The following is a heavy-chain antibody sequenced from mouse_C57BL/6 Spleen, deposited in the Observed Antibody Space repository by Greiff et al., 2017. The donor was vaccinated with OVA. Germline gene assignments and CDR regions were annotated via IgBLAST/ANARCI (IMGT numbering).Heavy chain of an antibody. CDR3: ARRYYGSSYDYAMDY. J-gene: IGHJ4*01. Sequence: VQLKESGGGLVKPGGSLKLSCAASGFTFSDYGMHWVRQAPEKGLEWVAYISSGSSTIYYADTVKGRFTISRDNAKNTLFLQMTSLRSEDTAMYYCARRYYGSSYDYAMDYWGQGTSVTVSS. CDR1: GFTFSDYG. D-gene: IGHD1-1*01. V-gene: IGHV5-17*01. CDR2: ISSGSSTI.